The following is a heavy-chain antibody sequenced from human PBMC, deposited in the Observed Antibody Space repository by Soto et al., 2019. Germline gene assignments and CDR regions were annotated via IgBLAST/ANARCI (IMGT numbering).Heavy chain of an antibody. D-gene: IGHD6-6*01. V-gene: IGHV4-34*01. J-gene: IGHJ2*01. Sequence: SETLSLTCAVYGGSFSGYYWSWIRQPPGKGLEWIGEINHSGSTNYNPSLKSRFTISVDTAKNQFSLKLSSVTAADTAVYYCARRSSSSVAYWYFDLWGRGTLVTVSS. CDR1: GGSFSGYY. CDR3: ARRSSSSVAYWYFDL. CDR2: INHSGST.